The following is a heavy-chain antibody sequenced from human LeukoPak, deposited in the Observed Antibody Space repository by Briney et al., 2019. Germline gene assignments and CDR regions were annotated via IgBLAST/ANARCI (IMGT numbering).Heavy chain of an antibody. Sequence: GGSLRLSCAASGFTFNTYAMSWVRQAPGKGLEWVAVISYDGSNKYYADSVKGRFTISRDNSKNTLYLQMNSLRAEDTAVYYCARDALSSSYAFDYWGQGTLVTVSS. J-gene: IGHJ4*02. D-gene: IGHD6-6*01. CDR1: GFTFNTYA. CDR2: ISYDGSNK. V-gene: IGHV3-30-3*01. CDR3: ARDALSSSYAFDY.